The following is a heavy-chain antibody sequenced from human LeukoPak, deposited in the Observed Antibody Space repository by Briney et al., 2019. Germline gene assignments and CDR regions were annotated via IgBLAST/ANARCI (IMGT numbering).Heavy chain of an antibody. V-gene: IGHV1-69*04. CDR3: ARAGYSSSWYDY. D-gene: IGHD6-13*01. Sequence: WASVTVSCKASGGTFSSYAISWVRQAPGQGLEWMGRIIPILGIANYAQKFQGRVTITADKSTSTAYMELSSLRSEDTAVYYCARAGYSSSWYDYWGQGTLVTVSS. J-gene: IGHJ4*02. CDR2: IIPILGIA. CDR1: GGTFSSYA.